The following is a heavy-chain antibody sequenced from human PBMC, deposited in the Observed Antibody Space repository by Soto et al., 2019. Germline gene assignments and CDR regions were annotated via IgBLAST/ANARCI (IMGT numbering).Heavy chain of an antibody. CDR1: GESFRGYY. Sequence: SETLALTCAVYGESFRGYYGSWIRKPPGKGLEWIGEINHSGSTNYNPSLKSRVTISVDTSKNQFSLKLSSVTAADTAVYYCAREAAIAAAGFDYWGQGTLVTVS. J-gene: IGHJ4*02. D-gene: IGHD6-13*01. CDR2: INHSGST. CDR3: AREAAIAAAGFDY. V-gene: IGHV4-34*01.